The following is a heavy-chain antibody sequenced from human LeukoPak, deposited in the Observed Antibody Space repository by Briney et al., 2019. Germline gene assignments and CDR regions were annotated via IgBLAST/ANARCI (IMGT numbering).Heavy chain of an antibody. CDR2: IYTSGST. V-gene: IGHV4-4*09. CDR1: GGSISSYY. Sequence: SETLSLTCTVSGGSISSYYWSWIRQPPGKGLEWIGYIYTSGSTNYNPSLKSRVTISVDTSKNQFSLKLSSVTAADTAVYYCARLSVGVKPAAGYYFDYWGQGTLVTVSS. CDR3: ARLSVGVKPAAGYYFDY. J-gene: IGHJ4*02. D-gene: IGHD6-13*01.